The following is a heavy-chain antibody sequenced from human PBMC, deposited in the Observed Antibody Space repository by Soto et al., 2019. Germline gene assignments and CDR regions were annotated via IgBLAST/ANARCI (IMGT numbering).Heavy chain of an antibody. CDR3: ARGLGDYGVDV. J-gene: IGHJ6*02. D-gene: IGHD3-16*01. V-gene: IGHV4-34*01. CDR1: GGSFSDYY. Sequence: ASETLSLTCAVYGGSFSDYYWSWIRQPPGKGLEWIGEINHSGSTNYNPSLKSRVTISVDTSKNQFSLKLSSVTAADTAVYYCARGLGDYGVDVWGQGTTVTVSS. CDR2: INHSGST.